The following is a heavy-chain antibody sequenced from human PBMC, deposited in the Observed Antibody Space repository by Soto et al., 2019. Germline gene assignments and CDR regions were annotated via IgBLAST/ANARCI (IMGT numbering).Heavy chain of an antibody. CDR2: ISGYNGNT. CDR1: GYTFSNYG. V-gene: IGHV1-18*01. Sequence: QVQLVQSGAEVKKPGASVKVSCKASGYTFSNYGISWVRQAPGQGLEWMGWISGYNGNTNYAQNFHGRVTMTADPSTRTAYMDLRSLISDDTAVYCCARKSSSSSWFDPWGQGTLVTVSS. CDR3: ARKSSSSSWFDP. J-gene: IGHJ5*02. D-gene: IGHD6-6*01.